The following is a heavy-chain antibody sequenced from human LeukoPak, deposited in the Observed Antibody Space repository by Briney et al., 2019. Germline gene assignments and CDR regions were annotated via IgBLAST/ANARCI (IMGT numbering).Heavy chain of an antibody. CDR3: ARDQAAAGRGGVW. Sequence: GGSLRLSCTVSGFTVSSNSMSWVRQAPGKGLEWVSFIYSGTIHYSDSVKGRFTISRDNAKNTLYLQMNSLRAEDTAVYYCARDQAAAGRGGVWWGQGTLVTVSS. J-gene: IGHJ4*02. D-gene: IGHD6-13*01. CDR2: IYSGTI. V-gene: IGHV3-53*01. CDR1: GFTVSSNS.